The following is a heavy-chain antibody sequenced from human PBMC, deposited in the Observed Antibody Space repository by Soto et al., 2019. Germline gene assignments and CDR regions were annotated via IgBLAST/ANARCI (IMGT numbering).Heavy chain of an antibody. Sequence: LGGSLRLSCAASGFTFSSYAMSWVRQAPGKGLEWVSAISGSGGSTYYADSVKGRFTISRDNSKNTLYLQMNRLRAEDTAVYYCAKSKFPFSGYVFDYWGQGTVVTVSS. D-gene: IGHD5-12*01. V-gene: IGHV3-23*01. CDR1: GFTFSSYA. CDR2: ISGSGGST. CDR3: AKSKFPFSGYVFDY. J-gene: IGHJ4*02.